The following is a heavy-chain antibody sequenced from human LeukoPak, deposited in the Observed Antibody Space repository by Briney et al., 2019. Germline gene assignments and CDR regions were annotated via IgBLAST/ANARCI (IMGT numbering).Heavy chain of an antibody. D-gene: IGHD3-10*01. Sequence: SETLSLTCAVYGGSFSGYYWSWIRQPPGKGLEWNGEINHSGSTNYNPSLKSRVTISVDTSKNQFSLKLSSVTAADTAVYYCARGIGAVSNYYYYYMDVWGKGTTVTVSS. J-gene: IGHJ6*03. CDR2: INHSGST. CDR3: ARGIGAVSNYYYYYMDV. CDR1: GGSFSGYY. V-gene: IGHV4-34*01.